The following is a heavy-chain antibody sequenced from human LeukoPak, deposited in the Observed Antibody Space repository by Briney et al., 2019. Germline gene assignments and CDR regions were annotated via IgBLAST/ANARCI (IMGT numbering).Heavy chain of an antibody. D-gene: IGHD1-26*01. CDR1: GGSISSNNW. V-gene: IGHV4-4*02. CDR3: ARHYLGGNYPDYFNH. J-gene: IGHJ4*02. CDR2: IYHSGSP. Sequence: SETLSLTCAVSGGSISSNNWWGWVRQPPGKGLEWIGEIYHSGSPNYNPSLKSRVTISVDKSRNHFSLNLSSVTAADTAVYYCARHYLGGNYPDYFNHWGQGTLVTVSS.